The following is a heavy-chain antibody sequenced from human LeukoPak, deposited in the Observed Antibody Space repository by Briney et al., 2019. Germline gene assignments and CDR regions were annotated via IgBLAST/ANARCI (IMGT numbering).Heavy chain of an antibody. CDR2: ISAYNGNT. CDR3: ARDHRFLEWSRLYGMDV. D-gene: IGHD3-3*01. V-gene: IGHV1-18*01. CDR1: GYTFTSYG. Sequence: ASVKVSCKASGYTFTSYGISWVRQAPGQGLEWKGWISAYNGNTNYAQKLQGRVTMTTDTSTSTAYMELRSLRSDDTAVYYCARDHRFLEWSRLYGMDVWGQGTTVTVSS. J-gene: IGHJ6*02.